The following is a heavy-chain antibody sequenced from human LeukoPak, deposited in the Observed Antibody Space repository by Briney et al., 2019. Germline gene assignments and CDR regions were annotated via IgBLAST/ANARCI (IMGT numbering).Heavy chain of an antibody. CDR2: IYPGDSDT. CDR1: GYSFTSYW. CDR3: ARLPTQYCSSTSCYGFDY. Sequence: RGESLKISCKGSGYSFTSYWIGWVRQMPGKGLDWMGIIYPGDSDTRYSPSFQGQVTISADKSISTAYLQWSSLKASDTAMYYCARLPTQYCSSTSCYGFDYWGQGTLVTVSS. D-gene: IGHD2-2*01. J-gene: IGHJ4*02. V-gene: IGHV5-51*01.